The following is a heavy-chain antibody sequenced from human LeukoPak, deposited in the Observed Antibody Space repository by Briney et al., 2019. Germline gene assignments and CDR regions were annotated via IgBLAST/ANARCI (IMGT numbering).Heavy chain of an antibody. Sequence: GGSLRLSCAASGFTFSSYAMSWVRQAPGKGLEWVSAISGSGGSTYYADSVKGRFTISRDNSKNTLYLQMNSLRAEDTAVYYCAKIPPLPGANGNLYSGSYWDIWGQGTMVTVSS. D-gene: IGHD1-26*01. V-gene: IGHV3-23*01. CDR1: GFTFSSYA. CDR2: ISGSGGST. J-gene: IGHJ3*02. CDR3: AKIPPLPGANGNLYSGSYWDI.